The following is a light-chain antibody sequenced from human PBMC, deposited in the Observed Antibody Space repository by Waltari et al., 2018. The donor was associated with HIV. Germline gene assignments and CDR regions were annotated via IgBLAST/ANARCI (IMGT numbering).Light chain of an antibody. CDR1: SSDVGSYNY. V-gene: IGLV2-14*01. CDR2: EVN. J-gene: IGLJ2*01. Sequence: QSALTQPASVSGSPGQSITISCTGTSSDVGSYNYVSWYQQEPGKAPKLMIYEVNNRPSGSSDRFSGSKSGNTASLTISGLQTEDEADYFCSSYAATKTVTFGGGTKVTVL. CDR3: SSYAATKTVT.